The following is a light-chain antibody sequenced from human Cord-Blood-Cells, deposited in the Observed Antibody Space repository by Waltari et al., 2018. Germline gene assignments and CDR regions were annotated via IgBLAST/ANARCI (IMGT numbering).Light chain of an antibody. CDR2: EDN. J-gene: IGLJ2*01. CDR3: QSYDSSNVV. CDR1: SGSIASNY. V-gene: IGLV6-57*01. Sequence: NFMLTQPHSVSESPGKTVTISCTRSSGSIASNYVQWYQQRPGGSPTTVIYEDNQRPSGVPDRFSGSIDSSSNSASLTISRLKTEDEADYYCQSYDSSNVVFGGGTKLTVL.